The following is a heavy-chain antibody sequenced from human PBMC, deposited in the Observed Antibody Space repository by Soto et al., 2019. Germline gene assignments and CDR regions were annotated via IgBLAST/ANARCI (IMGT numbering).Heavy chain of an antibody. CDR1: GYTFTSYG. CDR2: ISAYNGNT. D-gene: IGHD6-19*01. CDR3: ARIAVAATTRYYYGMDV. V-gene: IGHV1-18*04. Sequence: ASVKVSCKASGYTFTSYGISWVRQAPGQGLEWMGWISAYNGNTNCAQKLQGRVTMTTDTSTSTAYMELRSLRSDDTAVYYCARIAVAATTRYYYGMDVWGQGTTVTVSS. J-gene: IGHJ6*02.